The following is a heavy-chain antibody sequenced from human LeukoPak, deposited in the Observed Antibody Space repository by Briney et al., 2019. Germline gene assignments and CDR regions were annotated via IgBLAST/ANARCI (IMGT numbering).Heavy chain of an antibody. D-gene: IGHD3-10*01. J-gene: IGHJ5*02. CDR1: GFNFSDYY. CDR2: ISSSGNTI. Sequence: PGGSLRLSCAASGFNFSDYYISWIRQAPGKGLEWVSYISSSGNTIYYADSVKGRFTISRDNSKNTLYLQMNSLRAEDTAVYYXXXXXXXXYYGSGSSLETWGQGTLVTVSS. CDR3: XXXXXXXYYGSGSSLET. V-gene: IGHV3-11*04.